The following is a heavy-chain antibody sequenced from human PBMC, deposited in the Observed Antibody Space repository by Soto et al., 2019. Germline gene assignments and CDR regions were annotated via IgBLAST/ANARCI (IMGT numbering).Heavy chain of an antibody. CDR1: GFTFSSYG. V-gene: IGHV3-33*01. D-gene: IGHD4-4*01. Sequence: GGSLRLSCAASGFTFSSYGTHWVRQAPGKGLEWVAVIWYDGSNKYYADSVKGRFTISRDNSKNTLYLQMNSLRAEDTAVYYCAREGTTDYYYYYMDVWGKGTTVTVSS. CDR3: AREGTTDYYYYYMDV. CDR2: IWYDGSNK. J-gene: IGHJ6*03.